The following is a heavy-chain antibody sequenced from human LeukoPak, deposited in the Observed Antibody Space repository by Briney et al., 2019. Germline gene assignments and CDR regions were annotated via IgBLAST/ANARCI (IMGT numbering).Heavy chain of an antibody. CDR1: GFTFSSYG. Sequence: PGGSLRLSCAASGFTFSSYGMHWVRQAPGKGLEWVAMIWYDGSNTYYADSVKGRFTISRDNSKNTLFLQMDSLRAEDTAVYYYARDRSTTHFDYWGQGTLVTVSS. D-gene: IGHD5/OR15-5a*01. CDR2: IWYDGSNT. V-gene: IGHV3-33*01. J-gene: IGHJ4*02. CDR3: ARDRSTTHFDY.